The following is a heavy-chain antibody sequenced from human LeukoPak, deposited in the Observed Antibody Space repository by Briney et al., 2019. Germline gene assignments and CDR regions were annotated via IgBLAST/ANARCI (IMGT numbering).Heavy chain of an antibody. V-gene: IGHV1-18*01. J-gene: IGHJ4*02. CDR3: AIGLRGGIVGAIGRYYFDY. Sequence: ASVKVSCKASGGTFSSYAISWVRQAPGQGLEWMGWISAYNGNTNYAQKLQGRVTMTTDTSTSTAYMELRSLRSDDTAVYYCAIGLRGGIVGAIGRYYFDYWGQGTLVTVSS. CDR1: GGTFSSYA. CDR2: ISAYNGNT. D-gene: IGHD1-26*01.